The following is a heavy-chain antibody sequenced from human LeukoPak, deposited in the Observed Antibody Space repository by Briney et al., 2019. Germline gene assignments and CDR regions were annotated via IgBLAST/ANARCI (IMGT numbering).Heavy chain of an antibody. Sequence: PGRSLRLSCAASGFTFSSYGMSSVRHAPGKGLEWVSAISGSGGSTYYADCVKGRFTISRDNSKNTRHLQMNSLRAEPTGVSYCAKKMGDWDYEDWFDRWGQRTLVTVSS. J-gene: IGHJ5*02. CDR2: ISGSGGST. D-gene: IGHD3-16*01. CDR3: AKKMGDWDYEDWFDR. V-gene: IGHV3-23*01. CDR1: GFTFSSYG.